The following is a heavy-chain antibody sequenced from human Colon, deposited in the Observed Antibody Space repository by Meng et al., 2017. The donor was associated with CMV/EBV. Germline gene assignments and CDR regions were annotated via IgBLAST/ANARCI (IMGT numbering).Heavy chain of an antibody. CDR2: INSDGSIT. D-gene: IGHD3-3*01. CDR1: GFTFSSYW. J-gene: IGHJ4*02. V-gene: IGHV3-74*01. CDR3: ARGDYDFWGGY. Sequence: GGSLRLSCAASGFTFSSYWMHWVRQAPGKGLVWVSRINSDGSITNYADSVKGRFTISRDNAKNSLYLQMNSLRAEDTAVYYCARGDYDFWGGYWGQGTLVTVSS.